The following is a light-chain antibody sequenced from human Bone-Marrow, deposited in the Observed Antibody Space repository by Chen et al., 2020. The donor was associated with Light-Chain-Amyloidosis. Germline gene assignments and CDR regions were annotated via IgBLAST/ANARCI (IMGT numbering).Light chain of an antibody. CDR3: QGWDSSTGV. V-gene: IGLV3-1*01. Sequence: SYELTQPPSVSVSPGQTASITCSGDKLGDKYACWYQQKPGQSPVLVIYQDSKRPSGIPERFSGSDPGNTATRSISGTHGMDEADYDSQGWDSSTGVMGGGSKLTV. J-gene: IGLJ2*01. CDR1: KLGDKY. CDR2: QDS.